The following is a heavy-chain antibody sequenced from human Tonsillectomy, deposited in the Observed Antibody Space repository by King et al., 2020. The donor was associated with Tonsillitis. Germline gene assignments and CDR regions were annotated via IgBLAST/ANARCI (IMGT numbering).Heavy chain of an antibody. V-gene: IGHV3-33*05. J-gene: IGHJ3*01. CDR2: LSHDGSAK. CDR3: ANLAIDSFDV. Sequence: HVQLVESGGGVVQPGGSLRLSCAASGFRFSDYGMHWVRQAPGKGLACVASLSHDGSAKYYADSVKGRFTISRDNSKKKVYLQMNSLRAEDAAIYYCANLAIDSFDVWGQGTRVIVSS. CDR1: GFRFSDYG.